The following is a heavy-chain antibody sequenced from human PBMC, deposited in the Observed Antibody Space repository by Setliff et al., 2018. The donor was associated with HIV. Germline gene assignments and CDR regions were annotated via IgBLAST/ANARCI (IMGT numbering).Heavy chain of an antibody. CDR1: GGSISSYC. J-gene: IGHJ4*02. D-gene: IGHD6-19*01. V-gene: IGHV4-4*09. CDR2: IYTSGSV. CDR3: ARSPRIGVAGEFEY. Sequence: PSETLSLTCTVSGGSISSYCWSWIRQPPGKGLEWIGYIYTSGSVNYNPSLNSRVTISVDTSKNQFSLKVNSVTAADTAVYYCARSPRIGVAGEFEYWGQGTLVTVSS.